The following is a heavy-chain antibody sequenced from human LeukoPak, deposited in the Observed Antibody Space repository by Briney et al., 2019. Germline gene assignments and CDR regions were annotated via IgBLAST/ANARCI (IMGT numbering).Heavy chain of an antibody. CDR1: GFIFSDYY. Sequence: GGSLRLSCAASGFIFSDYYMSWIRQAPGKGPEWISYISTTSGFTKYADSVKGRFIISRDNAKNTLYLQMNSLGAEDTAVYYCARDLVGGWDDSSGYYYGYFDYWGQGTLVTVSS. CDR3: ARDLVGGWDDSSGYYYGYFDY. D-gene: IGHD3-22*01. J-gene: IGHJ4*02. CDR2: ISTTSGFT. V-gene: IGHV3-11*06.